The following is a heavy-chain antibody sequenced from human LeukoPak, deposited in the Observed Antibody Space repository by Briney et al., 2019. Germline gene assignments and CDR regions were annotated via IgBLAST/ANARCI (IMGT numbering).Heavy chain of an antibody. V-gene: IGHV1-18*01. J-gene: IGHJ4*02. CDR2: ISAYNGNT. Sequence: GASVKVSCKASGYTFTSYGISWVRQAPGQGLEWMGWISAYNGNTNYAQKLQGRVTMTTDTSTITAYMELRSLRSDDTAVYYCARNVVGDCSSTSCYTDYWGQGTLVTVSS. D-gene: IGHD2-2*02. CDR1: GYTFTSYG. CDR3: ARNVVGDCSSTSCYTDY.